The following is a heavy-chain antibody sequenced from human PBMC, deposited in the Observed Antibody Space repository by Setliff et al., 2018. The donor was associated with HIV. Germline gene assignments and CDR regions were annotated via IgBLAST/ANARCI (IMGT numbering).Heavy chain of an antibody. D-gene: IGHD3-16*01. CDR2: IHYTGST. J-gene: IGHJ4*02. Sequence: SETLSLTCSVSGGSVSSVNYYWSWIRQPPGKGLEWIGYIHYTGSTTYNPSLKSRVTISVDTSKNQFSLTLTSVTAADTAVYYCARGDPFTDFDSWGQGTLVTVSS. CDR1: GGSVSSVNYY. V-gene: IGHV4-61*01. CDR3: ARGDPFTDFDS.